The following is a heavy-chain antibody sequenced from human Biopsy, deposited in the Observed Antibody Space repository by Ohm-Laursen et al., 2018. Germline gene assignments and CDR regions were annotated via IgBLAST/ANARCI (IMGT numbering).Heavy chain of an antibody. CDR2: ISPYFGNT. V-gene: IGHV1-18*01. D-gene: IGHD2-15*01. Sequence: ASVKVSCKVSGGTLITYAISWVRQAPGQGLEWVGWISPYFGNTNSTQKLQARVTLSTETSTDTAYMELRSLRYDDTAIYYCVREGLDCAGGTCYSGPLDLWGQGTLITVSS. CDR1: GGTLITYA. CDR3: VREGLDCAGGTCYSGPLDL. J-gene: IGHJ4*03.